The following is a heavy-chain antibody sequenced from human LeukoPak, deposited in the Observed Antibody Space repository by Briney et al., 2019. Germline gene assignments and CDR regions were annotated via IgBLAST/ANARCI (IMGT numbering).Heavy chain of an antibody. CDR3: ARHRKVVGNSSGWYKSGRIKVFDY. CDR1: GGSISSSSYY. Sequence: PSETLSLTCTVSGGSISSSSYYWGWIRQPPGKGLEWIGSIYYSGSTYYNPSLKSRVTISVDTSKNQFSLKLSSVTAADTAVYYCARHRKVVGNSSGWYKSGRIKVFDYWGQGTLVTVSS. D-gene: IGHD6-19*01. CDR2: IYYSGST. V-gene: IGHV4-39*07. J-gene: IGHJ4*02.